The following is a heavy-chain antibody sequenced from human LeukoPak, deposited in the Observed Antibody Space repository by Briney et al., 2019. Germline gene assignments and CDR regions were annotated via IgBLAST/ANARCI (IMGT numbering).Heavy chain of an antibody. CDR3: AKSNFFCTSATCYMWAFDH. V-gene: IGHV3-23*01. CDR2: ITGSGRST. Sequence: GGSLRLSCAASGFTFSSYAMSWVRQAPGKGLEWVSGITGSGRSTYYADSVKGRFSISRDNSKDTLFLQMSSLRIEDTAMYYCAKSNFFCTSATCYMWAFDHWGQGALVTVSS. J-gene: IGHJ4*02. D-gene: IGHD2-2*02. CDR1: GFTFSSYA.